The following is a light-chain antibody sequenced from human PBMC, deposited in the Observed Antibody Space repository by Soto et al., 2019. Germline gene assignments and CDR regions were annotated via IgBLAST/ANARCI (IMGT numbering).Light chain of an antibody. V-gene: IGKV1-33*01. J-gene: IGKJ2*01. CDR1: QDIRKY. Sequence: DIQMTQSPSSLSASVGDRVTITCQASQDIRKYLNWYQQKPGKAPKLLIHDASNLKTGVPSRFSGSASGTDFTLTINSLQPEDFATYHCQQYDSLPYTFGQGTKLEIK. CDR2: DAS. CDR3: QQYDSLPYT.